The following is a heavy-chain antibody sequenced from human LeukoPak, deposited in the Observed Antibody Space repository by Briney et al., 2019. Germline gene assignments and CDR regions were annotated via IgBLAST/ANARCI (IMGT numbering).Heavy chain of an antibody. CDR2: IYYSGST. CDR3: ARHEGGAYYGSGSYPH. V-gene: IGHV4-59*08. J-gene: IGHJ4*02. D-gene: IGHD3-10*01. CDR1: GGSISSYY. Sequence: PSETLSLTCTVSGGSISSYYWSWIRQPPGKGLEWIGYIYYSGSTNYNPSLKSRVTISVDTSKNQFSLKLSSVTAADTAVYYCARHEGGAYYGSGSYPHWGQGTLVTVSS.